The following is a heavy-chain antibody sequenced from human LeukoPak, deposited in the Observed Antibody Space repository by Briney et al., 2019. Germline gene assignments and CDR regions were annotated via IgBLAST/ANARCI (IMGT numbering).Heavy chain of an antibody. D-gene: IGHD6-19*01. Sequence: PGGSLRLSCAASGFTFSSYAMSWVRQAPGKGLEWVSAISGSGGSTYYADSVKGRFTISRDNTKNTLYLQMNSLRAEDTAVYYCAKEREQWLVLGVVVYWGQGTLVTVSS. J-gene: IGHJ4*02. CDR2: ISGSGGST. V-gene: IGHV3-23*01. CDR1: GFTFSSYA. CDR3: AKEREQWLVLGVVVY.